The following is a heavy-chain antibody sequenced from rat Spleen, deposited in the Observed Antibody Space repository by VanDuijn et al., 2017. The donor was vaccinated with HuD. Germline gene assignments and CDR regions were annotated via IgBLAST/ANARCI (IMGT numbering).Heavy chain of an antibody. Sequence: EVQLVESDGGLVQPGRSLKLSCAASGFIFSDYYMVWVRQAPTKGLEWVARSSYDGSSTYYRDSGKGRFTISRDDAKSTLYLQMDSLRSEDTATYYCTTVGNYFNYWDQGVMVTVSS. CDR1: GFIFSDYY. J-gene: IGHJ2*01. V-gene: IGHV5-20*01. CDR2: SSYDGSST. CDR3: TTVGNYFNY. D-gene: IGHD1-7*01.